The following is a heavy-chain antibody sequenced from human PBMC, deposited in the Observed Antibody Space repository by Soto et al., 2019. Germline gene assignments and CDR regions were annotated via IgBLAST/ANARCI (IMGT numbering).Heavy chain of an antibody. V-gene: IGHV4-59*01. Sequence: SETLSLTCTVSGGSISSYYWSWIRQPPGKGLEWIGYIYYSGSTNYNPSLKSRVTISVDTSKNQFSLKLSSVTAADTAVYYCARAPKGAFDIWGQGTMVTVSS. CDR1: GGSISSYY. CDR3: ARAPKGAFDI. CDR2: IYYSGST. J-gene: IGHJ3*02.